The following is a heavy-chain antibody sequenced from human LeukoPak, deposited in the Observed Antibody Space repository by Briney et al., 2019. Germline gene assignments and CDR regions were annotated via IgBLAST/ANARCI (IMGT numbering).Heavy chain of an antibody. D-gene: IGHD5-18*01. CDR1: GGSTSNYY. J-gene: IGHJ4*02. Sequence: PSETLSLTCIVSGGSTSNYYWSWIRQPAGKGLEWIGRIYTSGSTNYNPSLKSRVTMSVDTSKNQFSLKLTSVSAADTAVYYCARGSGYSYGYPFDYWGQGTLVTVSS. CDR3: ARGSGYSYGYPFDY. V-gene: IGHV4-4*07. CDR2: IYTSGST.